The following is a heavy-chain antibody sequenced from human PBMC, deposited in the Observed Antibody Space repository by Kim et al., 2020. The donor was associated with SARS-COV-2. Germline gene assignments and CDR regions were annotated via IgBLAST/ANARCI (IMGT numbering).Heavy chain of an antibody. CDR3: ATNYAGYSGYDLGVNDY. D-gene: IGHD5-12*01. Sequence: VKGRLTISRDNAKNSLYLQMNSLRAEDTAVYYCATNYAGYSGYDLGVNDYWGQGTLVTVSS. V-gene: IGHV3-21*01. J-gene: IGHJ4*02.